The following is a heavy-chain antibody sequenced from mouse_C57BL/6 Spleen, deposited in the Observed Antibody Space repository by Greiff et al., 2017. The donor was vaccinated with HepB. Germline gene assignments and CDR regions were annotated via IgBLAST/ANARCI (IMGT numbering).Heavy chain of an antibody. D-gene: IGHD3-2*02. CDR3: VRSSGYIYYAMDY. CDR1: GYTFTSYW. CDR2: IYPSDSET. V-gene: IGHV1-61*01. J-gene: IGHJ4*01. Sequence: QVQLQQPGAELVRPGSSVKLSCKASGYTFTSYWMDWVKQRPGQGLEWIGNIYPSDSETHYNQKFKDKATLTVDKSSSTAYMQLSSLTSEDSAVYYCVRSSGYIYYAMDYWGQGTSVTVSS.